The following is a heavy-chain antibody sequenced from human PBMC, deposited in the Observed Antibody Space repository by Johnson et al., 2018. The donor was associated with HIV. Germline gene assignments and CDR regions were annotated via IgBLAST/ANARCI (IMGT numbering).Heavy chain of an antibody. J-gene: IGHJ3*02. CDR3: AKDPGWFGEPGDAFDI. D-gene: IGHD3-10*01. Sequence: VQLVESGGGLVQPGRSLRLSCAASGFTFDDYAMHWVRQAPGKGLEWVSIISSSGRTIYYVDSVKGRFTISRDNAKNSLYLQMNSLRAEDTAVYYCAKDPGWFGEPGDAFDIWGQGTMVTVSS. CDR2: ISSSGRTI. CDR1: GFTFDDYA. V-gene: IGHV3-48*03.